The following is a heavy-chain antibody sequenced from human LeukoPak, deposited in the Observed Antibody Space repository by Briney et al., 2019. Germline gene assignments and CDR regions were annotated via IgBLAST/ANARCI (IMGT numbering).Heavy chain of an antibody. Sequence: SQTLSLTCTVSGGSISSGGYYWSWIRQHPGKGLEWIGYIYYSGSTYYNPSLKSRVTISVDTSKNQFSLKLSSVTAADTAVYYCAREAYCSGGSCRAFDYWGQGTLVTVSS. CDR3: AREAYCSGGSCRAFDY. V-gene: IGHV4-31*03. J-gene: IGHJ4*02. D-gene: IGHD2-15*01. CDR2: IYYSGST. CDR1: GGSISSGGYY.